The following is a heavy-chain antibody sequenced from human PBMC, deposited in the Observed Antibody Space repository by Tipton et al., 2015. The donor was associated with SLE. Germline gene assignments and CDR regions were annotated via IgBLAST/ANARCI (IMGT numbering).Heavy chain of an antibody. Sequence: TLSLTCTVSGGSIRSGGYYWSWIRQHPGKGLEWIGYIYYSGSTYYNPSLKSRVTISVDTSKNQFSLKLSSVTAADTAVYYCARISPLLYCGGDCYYYYYMDVWGKGTTVTVSS. V-gene: IGHV4-31*03. J-gene: IGHJ6*03. CDR1: GGSIRSGGYY. D-gene: IGHD2-21*01. CDR2: IYYSGST. CDR3: ARISPLLYCGGDCYYYYYMDV.